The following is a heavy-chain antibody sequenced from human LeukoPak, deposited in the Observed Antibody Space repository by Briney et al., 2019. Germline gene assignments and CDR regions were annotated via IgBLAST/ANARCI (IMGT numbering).Heavy chain of an antibody. J-gene: IGHJ4*02. CDR2: ISSSSGYI. CDR3: ARERGRMTTVTPDY. V-gene: IGHV3-21*01. CDR1: GFTFSSYS. Sequence: GGSLRLSCAASGFTFSSYSMNWVRQAPGKGLEWVSSISSSSGYIYYADSVKGRFTISRDNAKNSLYLQMNSLRAEDTAVYYCARERGRMTTVTPDYWGQGTLVTVSS. D-gene: IGHD4-17*01.